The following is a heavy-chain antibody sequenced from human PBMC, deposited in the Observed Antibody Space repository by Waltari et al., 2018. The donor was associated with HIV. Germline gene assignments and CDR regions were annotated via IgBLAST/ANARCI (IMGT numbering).Heavy chain of an antibody. V-gene: IGHV4-39*01. CDR3: ARHSGPYVHFFDL. D-gene: IGHD3-16*01. CDR2: VYYGGKT. Sequence: QLQESGPALVKPSETLSLSCSVSGVPLTSKYYYWGWFRQSPGKRLDWIASVYYGGKTYNNPSLKSRLSLSLDTSKNRLSLNVTSVTAADTAVYYCARHSGPYVHFFDLWGRGTLVTVTS. CDR1: GVPLTSKYYY. J-gene: IGHJ2*01.